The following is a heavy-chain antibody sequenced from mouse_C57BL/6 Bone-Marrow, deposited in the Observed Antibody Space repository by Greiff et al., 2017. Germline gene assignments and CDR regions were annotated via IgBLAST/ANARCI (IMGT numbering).Heavy chain of an antibody. V-gene: IGHV3-6*01. Sequence: DVKLQESGPGLVKPSQSLSLTCSVTGYSITSGYYWNWIRQFPGNKLEWMGYISYDGSNNYNPSLKNRISITRDTSKNQFFLKLNSVTTEDTATXYCARGSNYYFDYWGQGTTLTVSS. CDR1: GYSITSGYY. CDR2: ISYDGSN. J-gene: IGHJ2*01. D-gene: IGHD2-5*01. CDR3: ARGSNYYFDY.